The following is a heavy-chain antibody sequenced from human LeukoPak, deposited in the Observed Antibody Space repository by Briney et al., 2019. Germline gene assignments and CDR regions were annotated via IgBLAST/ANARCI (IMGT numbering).Heavy chain of an antibody. V-gene: IGHV3-21*01. Sequence: PGGSLRLSCAASGFTFSSYSMNWVRQAPGKGLEWVSSISSSSSYIYYADSVKGRFTISRDNAKNSLYLQMNSLRAEDTAVYYCARASTPYSSSWYGYYFDYWGQGTLVTVSS. CDR3: ARASTPYSSSWYGYYFDY. J-gene: IGHJ4*02. D-gene: IGHD6-13*01. CDR1: GFTFSSYS. CDR2: ISSSSSYI.